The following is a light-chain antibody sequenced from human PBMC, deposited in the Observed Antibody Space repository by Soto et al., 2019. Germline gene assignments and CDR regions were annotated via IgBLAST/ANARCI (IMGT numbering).Light chain of an antibody. CDR3: QQYYSYPS. J-gene: IGKJ3*01. CDR1: QGISSY. CDR2: AAS. Sequence: AIRMTQSPSSFSASTGDRVTITCRASQGISSYLAWYQQKPGKAPKLLIYAASTLQSAVPSRFSGSGSGTDFTLIISCLQSEDFASYYCQQYYSYPSFGPGTKVDIK. V-gene: IGKV1-8*01.